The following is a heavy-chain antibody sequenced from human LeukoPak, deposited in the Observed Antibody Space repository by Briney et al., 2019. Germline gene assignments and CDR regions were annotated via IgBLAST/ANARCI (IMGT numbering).Heavy chain of an antibody. D-gene: IGHD2-2*01. CDR3: ARKDIVVVPAAIDSYYYYGMDV. Sequence: SVKVSCKASGGTFSSYAIGWVRQAPGQGLEWMGGIIPIVGTANYAQKFQGRVTITADESTSTAYMELSSLRSEDTAVYYCARKDIVVVPAAIDSYYYYGMDVWGQGTTVTVSS. CDR2: IIPIVGTA. V-gene: IGHV1-69*13. J-gene: IGHJ6*02. CDR1: GGTFSSYA.